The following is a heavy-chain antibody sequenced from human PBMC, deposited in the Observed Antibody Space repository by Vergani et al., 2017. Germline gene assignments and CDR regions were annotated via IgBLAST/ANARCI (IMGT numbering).Heavy chain of an antibody. Sequence: QVQLVQSGAEVKKPGSSVKVSCKASGGTFSSYAISWVRQAPGQGLEWMGGIIPIFGTANYAQKFQGSVTITADESTSTAYMELSSLRSEDTAVYYCARGVPTTVVTEDAFDIWGQGTMVTVSS. V-gene: IGHV1-69*13. CDR3: ARGVPTTVVTEDAFDI. CDR1: GGTFSSYA. D-gene: IGHD4-23*01. CDR2: IIPIFGTA. J-gene: IGHJ3*02.